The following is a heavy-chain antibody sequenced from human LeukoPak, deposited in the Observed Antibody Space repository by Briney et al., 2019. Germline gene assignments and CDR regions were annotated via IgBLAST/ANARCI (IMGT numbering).Heavy chain of an antibody. J-gene: IGHJ6*03. CDR3: ARWDYYSGSGSYYRRNYYYYYYMDV. CDR2: IYPGDSDT. V-gene: IGHV5-51*01. D-gene: IGHD3-10*01. Sequence: GESLKISCKGSGYSFTSYWIGWVRQMPGKGLEWMGIIYPGDSDTRYSPSFQGQVTISADKSISTAYLQWSSLKASDTAMYYCARWDYYSGSGSYYRRNYYYYYYMDVWGKGTTVTVSS. CDR1: GYSFTSYW.